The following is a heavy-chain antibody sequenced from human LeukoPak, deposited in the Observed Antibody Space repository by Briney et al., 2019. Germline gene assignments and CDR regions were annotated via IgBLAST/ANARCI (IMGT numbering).Heavy chain of an antibody. CDR1: GFSFSNYW. V-gene: IGHV3-74*01. CDR3: ARGSGYSVLDY. CDR2: LNSDGITT. Sequence: SGGSLRLSCAASGFSFSNYWMHWVRQAPEKGLVWVSRLNSDGITTIYADSVKGRFTISRDNAKNTLYLQMNSLTGEDTAVYYCARGSGYSVLDYWGQGTPVTVSS. D-gene: IGHD3-3*01. J-gene: IGHJ4*02.